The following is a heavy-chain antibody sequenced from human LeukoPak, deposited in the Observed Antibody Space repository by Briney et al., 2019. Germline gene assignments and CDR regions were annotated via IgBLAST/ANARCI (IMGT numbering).Heavy chain of an antibody. J-gene: IGHJ3*02. V-gene: IGHV4-59*01. CDR1: GGSISSYY. CDR3: ARGDIVVVPAASLGAFDI. D-gene: IGHD2-2*01. Sequence: SETLSLTCTVSGGSISSYYWSWIRQPPGKGLEWIGYIYYSGSTNYNPSLKSRVTISVDTSKNQFSLKLSSVTAADTAVYYCARGDIVVVPAASLGAFDIWGQGTMVTVSS. CDR2: IYYSGST.